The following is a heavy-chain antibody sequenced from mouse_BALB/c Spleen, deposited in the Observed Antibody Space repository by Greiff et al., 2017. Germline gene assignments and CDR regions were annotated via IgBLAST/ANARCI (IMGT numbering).Heavy chain of an antibody. J-gene: IGHJ4*01. CDR1: GYTFTSYV. D-gene: IGHD2-3*01. CDR3: ARGGGWLLPSDEAMDD. CDR2: INPYNDGT. Sequence: VQLQQSGPELVKPGASVKMSCKASGYTFTSYVMHWVKQKPGQGLEWIGYINPYNDGTKYNEKFKGKATLTSDKSSSTAYMELSSLTSEDSAVYYCARGGGWLLPSDEAMDDWGQGTAVTVAS. V-gene: IGHV1-14*01.